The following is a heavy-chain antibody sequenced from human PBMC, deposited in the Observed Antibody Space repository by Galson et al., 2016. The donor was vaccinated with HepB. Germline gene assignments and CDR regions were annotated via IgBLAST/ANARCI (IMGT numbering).Heavy chain of an antibody. D-gene: IGHD6-13*01. V-gene: IGHV3-7*01. Sequence: SLRLSCAASGFTFSDSWMTWVRQAPGKGLEWVANLRRDESARYYVDSVKGRFTISRDNAKNSLYLQMDSLRAEDTAVFYCASCIGWYGRCAFVIGGQGTMVTVSS. J-gene: IGHJ3*02. CDR3: ASCIGWYGRCAFVI. CDR1: GFTFSDSW. CDR2: LRRDESAR.